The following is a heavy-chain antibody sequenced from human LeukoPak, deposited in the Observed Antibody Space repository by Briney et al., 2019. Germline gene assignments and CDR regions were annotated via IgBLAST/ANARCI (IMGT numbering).Heavy chain of an antibody. Sequence: ASVKVSCKASGGTFSSYAISWVRQAPGQGLEWMGWMNPNSGNTGYAQKFQGRVTMTRNTSISTAYMELSSLRFEDTAVYYCARDHVDIVATGFDYWDQGTLVTVSS. V-gene: IGHV1-8*02. CDR2: MNPNSGNT. CDR1: GGTFSSYA. D-gene: IGHD5-12*01. CDR3: ARDHVDIVATGFDY. J-gene: IGHJ4*02.